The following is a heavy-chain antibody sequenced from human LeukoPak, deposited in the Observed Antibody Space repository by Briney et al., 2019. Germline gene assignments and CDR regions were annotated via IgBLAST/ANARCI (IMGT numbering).Heavy chain of an antibody. CDR3: RIAVAGQYNDDY. J-gene: IGHJ4*02. CDR2: IIPILGIA. V-gene: IGHV1-69*04. D-gene: IGHD6-19*01. Sequence: SVKVSCKASGGTFSSYAISWVRQAPGQGLEWMGRIIPILGIANYAQKFQGRVTITAGKSTGTAYMELSSLRSEDTAVYYCRIAVAGQYNDDYWGQGTLVTVSS. CDR1: GGTFSSYA.